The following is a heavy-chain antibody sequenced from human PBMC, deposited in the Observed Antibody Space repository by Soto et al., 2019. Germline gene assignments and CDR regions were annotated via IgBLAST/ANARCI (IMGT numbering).Heavy chain of an antibody. CDR3: AAVQSELELSH. V-gene: IGHV1-58*01. J-gene: IGHJ4*02. CDR2: IVVGSGNT. CDR1: GLTFTSSA. D-gene: IGHD1-7*01. Sequence: SVKVSCKASGLTFTSSAVQWVRQARGQRLEWVGWIVVGSGNTNYAQKFQERVTITRDMSTSTAYMELSSLRSEDTAVYYCAAVQSELELSHWGQGTLVTVSS.